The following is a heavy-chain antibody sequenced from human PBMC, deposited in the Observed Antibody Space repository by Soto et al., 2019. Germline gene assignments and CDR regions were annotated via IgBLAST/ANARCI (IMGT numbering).Heavy chain of an antibody. J-gene: IGHJ4*02. CDR2: ISGSGGST. V-gene: IGHV3-23*01. CDR3: AKAATLGYSSSWYYTSFDY. Sequence: GGSLRLSCAASGFTFSSYAMSWVRQAPGKGLEWVSAISGSGGSTYYADSVKGRFTISRDNSKNTLYLQMNSLRAEDTAVYYCAKAATLGYSSSWYYTSFDYWGQGTLVTVSS. D-gene: IGHD6-13*01. CDR1: GFTFSSYA.